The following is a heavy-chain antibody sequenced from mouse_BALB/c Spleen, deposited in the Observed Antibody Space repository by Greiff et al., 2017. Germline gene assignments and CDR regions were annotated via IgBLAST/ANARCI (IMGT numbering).Heavy chain of an antibody. D-gene: IGHD2-4*01. V-gene: IGHV14-3*02. Sequence: EVQLQQSGAELVKPGASVKLSCTASGFNIKDTYMHWVKQRPEQGLEWIGRIDPANGNTKYDPKFQGKATITADTSSNTAYLQLSSLTSEDTAVYYCAVYYDYDEDAYWGQGTLVTVSA. CDR3: AVYYDYDEDAY. CDR1: GFNIKDTY. CDR2: IDPANGNT. J-gene: IGHJ3*01.